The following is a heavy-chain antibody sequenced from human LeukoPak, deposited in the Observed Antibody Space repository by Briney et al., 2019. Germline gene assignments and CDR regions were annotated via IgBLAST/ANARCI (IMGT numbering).Heavy chain of an antibody. CDR2: ISSSGSTI. CDR1: GFTFSDYY. J-gene: IGHJ4*02. V-gene: IGHV3-11*01. Sequence: GGSLRLSRAASGFTFSDYYMSWIRQAPGKGLEWVSYISSSGSTIYYADSVKGRFTISRDNAKNSLYLQMNSLRAEDTAVYYCARDQQPMNFDYWGQGTLVTVSS. D-gene: IGHD1-1*01. CDR3: ARDQQPMNFDY.